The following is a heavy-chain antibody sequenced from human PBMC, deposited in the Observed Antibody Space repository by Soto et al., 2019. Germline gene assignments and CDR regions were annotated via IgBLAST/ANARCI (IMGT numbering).Heavy chain of an antibody. J-gene: IGHJ1*01. CDR1: GFTFSSYS. CDR2: ISSSSSYI. V-gene: IGHV3-21*01. CDR3: ARRPSLNYDFWSGYPATEYFQH. Sequence: EVQLVESGGGLVKPGGSLRLSCAASGFTFSSYSMNWVRQAPGKGLEGVSSISSSSSYIYYADSVKGRFTISRDNAKNSLYLQMNSLRAEDTDVYYCARRPSLNYDFWSGYPATEYFQHWGQGTLVTVSS. D-gene: IGHD3-3*01.